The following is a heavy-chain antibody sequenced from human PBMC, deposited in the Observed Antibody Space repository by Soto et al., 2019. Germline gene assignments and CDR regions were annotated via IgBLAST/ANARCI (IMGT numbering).Heavy chain of an antibody. Sequence: KPSETLSLTCAVYGGSFSGYYWSWIRQPPGKGLEWIGEINHSGSTNYNPSLKSRVTILVDTSKNQFSLKLSSVTAADTAVYYCARGLLSSWYQGNWFDPRGPGTLVTVSS. D-gene: IGHD6-13*01. J-gene: IGHJ5*02. V-gene: IGHV4-34*01. CDR3: ARGLLSSWYQGNWFDP. CDR2: INHSGST. CDR1: GGSFSGYY.